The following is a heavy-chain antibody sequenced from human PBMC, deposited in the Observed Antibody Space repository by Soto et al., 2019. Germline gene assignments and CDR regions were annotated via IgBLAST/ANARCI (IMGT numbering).Heavy chain of an antibody. CDR2: IYYSGST. J-gene: IGHJ4*02. CDR3: ARGTLTVDSSSDYFDY. V-gene: IGHV4-31*03. D-gene: IGHD3-22*01. Sequence: SETLSLTCTVSGGSISSGGYYWSWIRQHPGKGLEWIGYIYYSGSTYYNPSLKSRVTISVDTSKNQFSLKLSSVTAADTAVYYCARGTLTVDSSSDYFDYWGQGTLVTVSS. CDR1: GGSISSGGYY.